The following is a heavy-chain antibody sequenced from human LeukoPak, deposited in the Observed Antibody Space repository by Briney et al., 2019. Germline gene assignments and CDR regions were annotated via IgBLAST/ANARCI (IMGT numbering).Heavy chain of an antibody. J-gene: IGHJ4*02. Sequence: GGSLRLSCAASGFTFSSYGMHWVRQAPGRGLEWVALIRYDGNNKYYADSVKGRFTISRDNSKNTLYLQMNSLRAEGTAVYYCAKPHFDSWGQGTLVTVSS. CDR3: AKPHFDS. CDR1: GFTFSSYG. V-gene: IGHV3-30*02. CDR2: IRYDGNNK.